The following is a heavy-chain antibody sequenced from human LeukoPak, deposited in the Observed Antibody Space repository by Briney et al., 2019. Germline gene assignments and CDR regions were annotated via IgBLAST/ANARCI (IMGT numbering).Heavy chain of an antibody. Sequence: SETLSLTCAVYGGSFSGYYWSWIRQPPGKGLEWIGEINHSGSTNYNPSLKSRVTISVDTSKNQFSLKLTSVTAADTAVYYCATRGDYSDTSGNSYDALDIWGQGTMVTVSS. CDR3: ATRGDYSDTSGNSYDALDI. J-gene: IGHJ3*02. CDR1: GGSFSGYY. D-gene: IGHD3-22*01. CDR2: INHSGST. V-gene: IGHV4-34*01.